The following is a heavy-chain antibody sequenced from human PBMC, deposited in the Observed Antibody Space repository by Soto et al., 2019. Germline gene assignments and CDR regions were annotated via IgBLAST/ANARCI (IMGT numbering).Heavy chain of an antibody. Sequence: GASVKVSCKASGYTFTGYYMHWVRQAPGQGLEWMGWINPNSGGTNYAQKFQGWVTMTRDTSISTAYMELSRLRSDDTAVYYCAREWGYSYGYFPYYFDYWGQGTLVTVSS. CDR1: GYTFTGYY. CDR2: INPNSGGT. CDR3: AREWGYSYGYFPYYFDY. V-gene: IGHV1-2*04. D-gene: IGHD5-18*01. J-gene: IGHJ4*02.